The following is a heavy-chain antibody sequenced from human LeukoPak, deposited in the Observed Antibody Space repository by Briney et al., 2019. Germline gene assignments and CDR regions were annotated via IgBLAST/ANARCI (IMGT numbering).Heavy chain of an antibody. CDR2: ISPYNGNT. V-gene: IGHV1-18*01. CDR1: GYTFTRYA. J-gene: IGHJ3*02. D-gene: IGHD3-9*01. Sequence: GSVRVSCKASGYTFTRYAITWVRQAPGQGPEWMGRISPYNGNTNYAQKLQGRVTMTTDTSTSTAYLELRSLRSDDTAVYYCARGAYYDTLTGYETVDAFDIWGQGILVTVSS. CDR3: ARGAYYDTLTGYETVDAFDI.